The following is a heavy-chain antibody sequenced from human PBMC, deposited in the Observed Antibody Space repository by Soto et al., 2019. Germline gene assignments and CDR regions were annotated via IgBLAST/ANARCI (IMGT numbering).Heavy chain of an antibody. D-gene: IGHD6-19*01. CDR3: AVGYSSGWVDF. Sequence: QVQLVQSGAEVKKPGSSVKVSCKASGGTFSSYAISWVRQAPGQGLEWMGGIIPIFGTANYAQKLQVRDTITADEATSTVDMELSRLRSEDTAVYYCAVGYSSGWVDFWGQGTLVTVSS. V-gene: IGHV1-69*01. J-gene: IGHJ4*02. CDR1: GGTFSSYA. CDR2: IIPIFGTA.